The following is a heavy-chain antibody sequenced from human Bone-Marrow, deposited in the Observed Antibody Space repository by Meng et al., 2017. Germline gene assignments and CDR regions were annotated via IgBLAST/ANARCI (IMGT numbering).Heavy chain of an antibody. J-gene: IGHJ4*02. D-gene: IGHD3-10*01. Sequence: QVQLQESGPGLVKPSQTLSLPCTVSGGPISSGGYYWCWIRQHPGKGLEWIGYIYYSGSTYYNPSLKSRVTISVDTSKNQFSLKLSSVTAADTAVYYCARGTYYYGSGSYLSPDYWGQGTLVTVSS. CDR3: ARGTYYYGSGSYLSPDY. CDR2: IYYSGST. V-gene: IGHV4-31*03. CDR1: GGPISSGGYY.